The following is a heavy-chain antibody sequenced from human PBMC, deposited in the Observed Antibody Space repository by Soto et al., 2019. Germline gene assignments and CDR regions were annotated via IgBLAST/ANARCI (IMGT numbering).Heavy chain of an antibody. CDR1: GFTFSSYA. CDR2: ISASGGST. Sequence: GALRLSCAASGFTFSSYAMSWVRQAPGKGLEWVSAISASGGSTYFADSVKGRFTISRDISKNTLFLQMNSLRAEDTAVYYCAKDLLPASGWYYFDYWGQGTLVTVSS. J-gene: IGHJ4*02. V-gene: IGHV3-23*01. CDR3: AKDLLPASGWYYFDY. D-gene: IGHD6-19*01.